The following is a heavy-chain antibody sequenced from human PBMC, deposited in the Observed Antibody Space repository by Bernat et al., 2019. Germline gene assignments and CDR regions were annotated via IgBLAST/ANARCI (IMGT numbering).Heavy chain of an antibody. CDR3: AKDAGERNYFDY. J-gene: IGHJ4*02. V-gene: IGHV3-30*18. D-gene: IGHD3-10*01. CDR1: GITFSSYG. Sequence: QVQLVESGGGVVQPGRSLRLSCAASGITFSSYGMHWVRQAPGKGLEWVAVISYDGSNKYYADSVKGRFTISRDNSKNTLYLQMNSLRAEDTAVYYCAKDAGERNYFDYWGQGTLVTVSS. CDR2: ISYDGSNK.